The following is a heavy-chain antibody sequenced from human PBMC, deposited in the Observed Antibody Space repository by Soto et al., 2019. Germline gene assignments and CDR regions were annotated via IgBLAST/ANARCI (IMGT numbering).Heavy chain of an antibody. CDR1: GGSISGHY. CDR2: MYYSGST. V-gene: IGHV4-59*08. J-gene: IGHJ6*03. D-gene: IGHD3-16*01. Sequence: QVQLQESGPGLVKPSETLSLSCSVSGGSISGHYWSWVRQTPGKGLEWIGYMYYSGSTNYNPSLKSRVTISVDTSKNHFTLRLTSVTAADTAAYYCARGPYYDLIWNYYYMDVWGKGTTVTVSS. CDR3: ARGPYYDLIWNYYYMDV.